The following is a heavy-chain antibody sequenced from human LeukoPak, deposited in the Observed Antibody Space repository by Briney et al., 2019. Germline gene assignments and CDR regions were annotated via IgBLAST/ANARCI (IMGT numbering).Heavy chain of an antibody. CDR2: ISSSSSTI. CDR1: GFTFSSYS. J-gene: IGHJ4*02. Sequence: GGSLRLSCAASGFTFSSYSMNWVRQAPGKGLEWVSYISSSSSTIYYADSVKGRFTISRDNAKNSLYLQMNRLRAEDTAVYYCARSITMLVVVPFDYWGQGTLVTVSS. CDR3: ARSITMLVVVPFDY. V-gene: IGHV3-48*01. D-gene: IGHD3-22*01.